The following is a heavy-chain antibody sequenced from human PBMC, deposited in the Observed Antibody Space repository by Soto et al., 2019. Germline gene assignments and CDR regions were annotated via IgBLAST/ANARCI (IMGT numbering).Heavy chain of an antibody. D-gene: IGHD2-2*01. CDR1: GYSFTSYW. J-gene: IGHJ6*02. CDR2: IYPGDSDT. CDR3: ARLMYQLLSNYYYYYGMDV. Sequence: GESVKISCXGSGYSFTSYWIGWVRQMPGKGLEWMGIIYPGDSDTRYSPSFQGQVTISADKSISTAYLQWSSLKASDTAMYYCARLMYQLLSNYYYYYGMDVWGQGTTVTVSS. V-gene: IGHV5-51*01.